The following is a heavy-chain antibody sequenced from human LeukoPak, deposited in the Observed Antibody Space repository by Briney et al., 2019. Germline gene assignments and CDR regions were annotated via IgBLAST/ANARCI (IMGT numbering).Heavy chain of an antibody. V-gene: IGHV3-53*05. J-gene: IGHJ2*01. D-gene: IGHD6-13*01. CDR3: AKAESSSWYLDL. CDR2: IYSGGST. CDR1: GFTVSSNY. Sequence: GGSLRLSCAASGFTVSSNYMSWVRQAPGKGLEWVSVIYSGGSTYYADSVKGRFTISRDNSKNSLYLQMNSLRTEDTALYYCAKAESSSWYLDLWGRGTLVTVSS.